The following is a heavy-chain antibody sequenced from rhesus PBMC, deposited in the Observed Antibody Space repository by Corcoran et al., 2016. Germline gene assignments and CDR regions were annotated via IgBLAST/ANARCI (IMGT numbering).Heavy chain of an antibody. V-gene: IGHV3S5*01. CDR3: AKDPIDNTVLVTEWLFDV. J-gene: IGHJ5-1*01. Sequence: EVQLVESGGGLVQPGGSLRLSCAASGFTFSSYGMSWVRQAQGKGLEWVSYISNGCGSTYYADSVNGRCTISRDDSKNTLSLQMNILRADDTAVYYCAKDPIDNTVLVTEWLFDVWGPGVLVTVSS. CDR1: GFTFSSYG. CDR2: ISNGCGST. D-gene: IGHD2-21*01.